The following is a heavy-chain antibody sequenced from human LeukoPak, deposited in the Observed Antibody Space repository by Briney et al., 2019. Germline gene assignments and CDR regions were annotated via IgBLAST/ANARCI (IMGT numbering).Heavy chain of an antibody. D-gene: IGHD2-2*01. CDR3: VSFYETY. J-gene: IGHJ4*02. CDR2: IDSDGSWT. CDR1: GNYW. V-gene: IGHV3-74*01. Sequence: GGSLRLSCAASGNYWMHWVRQAPGKGLVWVSHIDSDGSWTSYADSVKGRFTISKDNAKNTVYLQMNNLRAEDTAVYYCVSFYETYWGRGTLVTVSS.